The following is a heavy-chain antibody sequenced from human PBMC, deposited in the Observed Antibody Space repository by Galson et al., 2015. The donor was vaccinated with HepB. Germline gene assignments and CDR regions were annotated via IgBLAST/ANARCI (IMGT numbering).Heavy chain of an antibody. J-gene: IGHJ4*02. CDR2: VSYDGNKR. CDR3: ARDDWTRGNSWHNYFHH. D-gene: IGHD6-13*01. Sequence: SLRLSCAASGFNFSTYGMHWVRQAPGKGLEWVAVVSYDGNKRSYADSVEGRFTISRDNSKNTLYVQMNSLRSEDTAVYYCARDDWTRGNSWHNYFHHWGQGSLVTVSS. V-gene: IGHV3-30*03. CDR1: GFNFSTYG.